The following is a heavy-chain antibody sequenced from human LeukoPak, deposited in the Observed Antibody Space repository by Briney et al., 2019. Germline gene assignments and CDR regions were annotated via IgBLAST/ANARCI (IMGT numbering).Heavy chain of an antibody. CDR2: IYYSGST. CDR3: ARVEMATMDFDY. CDR1: GGSISSSSYY. D-gene: IGHD5-24*01. J-gene: IGHJ4*02. Sequence: SETLSLTCTVSGGSISSSSYYWGWIRQPPGKGLEWIGSIYYSGSTYYNPSLKSRVTISVDTSKSQFSLKLSSVTAADTAVYYCARVEMATMDFDYWGQGTLVTVSS. V-gene: IGHV4-39*07.